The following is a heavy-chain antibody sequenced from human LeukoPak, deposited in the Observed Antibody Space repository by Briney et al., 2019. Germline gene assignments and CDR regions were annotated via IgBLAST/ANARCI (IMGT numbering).Heavy chain of an antibody. CDR1: GGSISSGSYY. Sequence: SETLSLTCTVSGGSISSGSYYWTWIRQSPGKGLEWIGYIHSGGATNYNPSLKRRVTISLDTSTSQLSLKLSAVTAADSALYYCARSGSAYYYGLDVWGQGTPVTVSS. CDR2: IHSGGAT. CDR3: ARSGSAYYYGLDV. V-gene: IGHV4-61*01. D-gene: IGHD3-10*01. J-gene: IGHJ6*02.